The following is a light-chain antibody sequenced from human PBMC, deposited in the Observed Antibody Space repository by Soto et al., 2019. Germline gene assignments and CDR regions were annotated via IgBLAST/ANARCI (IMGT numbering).Light chain of an antibody. J-gene: IGLJ2*01. CDR1: SSDVGGYNY. CDR3: SSYTSSSTNVV. CDR2: DVS. Sequence: QSALTQPASVSGSPGQSITISCTGTSSDVGGYNYVSWYQQHPGKAPKLMIYDVSNRPSGVSNRFSGSKSGNTASLTISGLQAEDEADYYYSSYTSSSTNVVFGGGTQLTVL. V-gene: IGLV2-14*01.